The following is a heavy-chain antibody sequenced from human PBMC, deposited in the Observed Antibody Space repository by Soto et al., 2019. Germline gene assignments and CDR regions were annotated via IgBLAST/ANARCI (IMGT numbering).Heavy chain of an antibody. CDR1: GYTFTSYG. CDR2: ISAYNGNT. J-gene: IGHJ6*02. Sequence: ASVKVSCKASGYTFTSYGISWVRQAPGQGLEWMGWISAYNGNTNYAQKLQGRVTMTRNTSISTAYMELSSLRSEDTAVYYCARETRGYCSSTSCYSTYGMDVWGQGTTVTVSS. D-gene: IGHD2-2*01. CDR3: ARETRGYCSSTSCYSTYGMDV. V-gene: IGHV1-18*04.